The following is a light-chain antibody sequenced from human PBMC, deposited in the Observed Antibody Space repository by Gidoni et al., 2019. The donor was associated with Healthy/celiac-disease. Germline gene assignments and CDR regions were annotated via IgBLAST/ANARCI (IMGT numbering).Light chain of an antibody. CDR3: QQRSNWSYT. Sequence: DIVFTQSPATLSLSPGERATLSCRASQSVSSYLAWYQQKPGQAPRLLIYDASNRATGLPARFSGSGSGTDFTLTISSLEPEDFAVYYCQQRSNWSYTFGQGTKLEIK. J-gene: IGKJ2*01. CDR1: QSVSSY. V-gene: IGKV3-11*01. CDR2: DAS.